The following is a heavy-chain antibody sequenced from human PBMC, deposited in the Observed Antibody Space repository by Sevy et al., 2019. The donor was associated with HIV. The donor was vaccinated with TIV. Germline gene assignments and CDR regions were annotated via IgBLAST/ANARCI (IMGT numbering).Heavy chain of an antibody. CDR3: ARALGKDGAY. V-gene: IGHV3-7*03. J-gene: IGHJ4*02. CDR2: INQDGSVI. CDR1: GFTFSDSW. D-gene: IGHD2-8*01. Sequence: GGSLRLSCTASGFTFSDSWMHWVRQAPGKGLEWLANINQDGSVIYYVDSVKGRFTISRDNSRNSLFLQMSSLRAGDTATYYCARALGKDGAYWGQGTLVTVSS.